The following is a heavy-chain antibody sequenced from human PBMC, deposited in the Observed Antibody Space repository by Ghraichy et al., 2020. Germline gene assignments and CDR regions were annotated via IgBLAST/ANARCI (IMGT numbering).Heavy chain of an antibody. Sequence: LSLTCAASGFTFSSYGMHWVRQAPGKGLEWVAVIWYDGSNKYYADSVKGRFTISRDNSKNTLYLQMNSLRAEDTAVYYCAREGFYCSGGSCYSGGMFDYWCQGTLVTVSS. CDR3: AREGFYCSGGSCYSGGMFDY. D-gene: IGHD2-15*01. CDR1: GFTFSSYG. V-gene: IGHV3-33*01. J-gene: IGHJ4*02. CDR2: IWYDGSNK.